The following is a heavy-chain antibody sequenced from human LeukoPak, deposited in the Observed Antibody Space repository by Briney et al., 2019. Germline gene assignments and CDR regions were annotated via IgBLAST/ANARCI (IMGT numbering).Heavy chain of an antibody. Sequence: SETLSLTCAVYIGSFSGYYWSWIRQPAGKGLEWIGRIYTSGSTNYNPSLKSRVTMSVDTSKNQFSLKLSSVTAADTAVYYCARDGYYDFWSGLSDAFDIWGQGTMVIVSS. CDR2: IYTSGST. D-gene: IGHD3-3*01. J-gene: IGHJ3*02. CDR1: IGSFSGYY. V-gene: IGHV4-4*07. CDR3: ARDGYYDFWSGLSDAFDI.